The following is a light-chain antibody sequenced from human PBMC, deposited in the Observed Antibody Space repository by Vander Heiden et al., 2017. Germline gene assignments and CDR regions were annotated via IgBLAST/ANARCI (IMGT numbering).Light chain of an antibody. CDR1: ALPKQY. Sequence: SYELTQPPSVSVSPGQTARNPCSGDALPKQYAYWYQQKPGQAPVLVIYNDTERPSGIPDRFSGSSSGTTVTLTISGVQSEDEADYYCQSADSSGARGVFGGGTKLTIL. CDR3: QSADSSGARGV. CDR2: NDT. V-gene: IGLV3-25*03. J-gene: IGLJ3*02.